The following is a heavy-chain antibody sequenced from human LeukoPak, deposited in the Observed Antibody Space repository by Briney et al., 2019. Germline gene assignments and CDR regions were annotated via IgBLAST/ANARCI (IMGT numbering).Heavy chain of an antibody. Sequence: GGSLTLSCAASGLTFSSHAMNWVRQAPGKGLEWVSVISVSGGNTDYADSVKGRFIVSRDNSENTLYLQMNSLRAEDTAVYYCAKGAYCSSTSCYASFDSWGQGTLVTVS. CDR1: GLTFSSHA. CDR2: ISVSGGNT. CDR3: AKGAYCSSTSCYASFDS. D-gene: IGHD2-2*01. J-gene: IGHJ4*02. V-gene: IGHV3-23*01.